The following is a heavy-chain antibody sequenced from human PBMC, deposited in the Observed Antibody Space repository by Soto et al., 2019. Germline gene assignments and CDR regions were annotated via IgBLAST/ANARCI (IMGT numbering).Heavy chain of an antibody. CDR1: GFTLSRHW. CDR3: ARDAIYSSGRGMAL. V-gene: IGHV3-74*01. Sequence: EVQLVESGGGSVQPGGSLRLQCAASGFTLSRHWMYWVRQAPGKGLSWVSRITSDGGSARYADSVNGRFTVARDNAKNMLYLEMNGLRVEDSAVYYCARDAIYSSGRGMALWGQGILVTVSS. J-gene: IGHJ4*02. CDR2: ITSDGGSA. D-gene: IGHD3-22*01.